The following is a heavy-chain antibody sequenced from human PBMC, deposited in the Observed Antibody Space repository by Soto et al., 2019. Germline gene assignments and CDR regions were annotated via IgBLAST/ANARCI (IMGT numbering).Heavy chain of an antibody. Sequence: SETLSLTCTVSGGSISSGGYYWSWIRQHPGKGLEWIGYIYYSGSTYYNPSLKSRVTISVDTSKNQFSLKLSSVTAADTAVYYCARGTALHDAFDIWGQGTMVTVSS. V-gene: IGHV4-31*03. D-gene: IGHD2-21*02. J-gene: IGHJ3*02. CDR1: GGSISSGGYY. CDR3: ARGTALHDAFDI. CDR2: IYYSGST.